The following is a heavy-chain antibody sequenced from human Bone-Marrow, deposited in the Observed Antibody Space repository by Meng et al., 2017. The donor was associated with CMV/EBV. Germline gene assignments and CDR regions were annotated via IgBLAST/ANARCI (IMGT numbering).Heavy chain of an antibody. V-gene: IGHV3-15*01. CDR2: IKTKTDGGTT. J-gene: IGHJ4*02. CDR3: ILQGEGEDY. CDR1: GFTFSKAW. Sequence: GESLKISFSASGFTFSKAWMSWVRQGPGKGLEWVGRIKTKTDGGTTDYAAPVKGRFTISRDDYKNTLYLQMNSLKTEDTAVYYCILQGEGEDYWGQGTLVTVSS. D-gene: IGHD3-16*01.